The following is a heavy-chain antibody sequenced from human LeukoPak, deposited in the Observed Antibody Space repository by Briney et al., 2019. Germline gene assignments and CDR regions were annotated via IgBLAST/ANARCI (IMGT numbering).Heavy chain of an antibody. D-gene: IGHD4-23*01. V-gene: IGHV4-39*01. CDR3: ARRFRYGGNPTPDY. J-gene: IGHJ4*02. Sequence: PSETLSLTXTVSGGSISSSSYYWGWIRQPPGKGLEWIGSIYYSGSTYYNPSLKSRVTISVDTSKDQFSLKLSSVTAADTAVYYCARRFRYGGNPTPDYWGQGTLVTVSS. CDR2: IYYSGST. CDR1: GGSISSSSYY.